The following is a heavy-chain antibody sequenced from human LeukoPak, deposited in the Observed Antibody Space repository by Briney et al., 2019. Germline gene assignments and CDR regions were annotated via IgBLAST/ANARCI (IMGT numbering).Heavy chain of an antibody. Sequence: PSETLSLTCAVYGGSFSTYYWSWIRQPPGKGLEWIGEINHSGSTKYNPSLKSRVTISVDTSKNQFSLNLSSVTAADTAVYYCARHVPFIRDEYGSGSYYWFDPWGQGTLVTVSS. V-gene: IGHV4-34*01. CDR2: INHSGST. CDR3: ARHVPFIRDEYGSGSYYWFDP. CDR1: GGSFSTYY. J-gene: IGHJ5*02. D-gene: IGHD3-10*01.